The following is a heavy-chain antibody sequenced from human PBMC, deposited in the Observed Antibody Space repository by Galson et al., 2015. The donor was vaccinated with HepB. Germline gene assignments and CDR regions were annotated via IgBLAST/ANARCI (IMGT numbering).Heavy chain of an antibody. D-gene: IGHD3-10*01. CDR2: ISYDGSNK. Sequence: SLRLSCAASGFTFSSYAMHWVRQAPGKGLEWVAVISYDGSNKYYADSVKGRFTISRDNSKNTLYLQMNSLRAEDTAVYYCAKSLMVQGFNWFDPWGQGTLVTVSP. V-gene: IGHV3-30*18. CDR3: AKSLMVQGFNWFDP. J-gene: IGHJ5*02. CDR1: GFTFSSYA.